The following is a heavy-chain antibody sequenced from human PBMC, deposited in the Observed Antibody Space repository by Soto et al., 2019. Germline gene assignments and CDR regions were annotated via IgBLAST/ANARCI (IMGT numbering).Heavy chain of an antibody. CDR1: GFTFSSYG. CDR3: AKDSQRYFDWLAAKYFDY. Sequence: LRLSCAASGFTFSSYGMHWVRQAPGKGLEWVAVISYDGSNKYYADSVKGRFTISRDNSKNTLYLQMNSLRAEDTAVYYCAKDSQRYFDWLAAKYFDYWGQGTLVTVSS. J-gene: IGHJ4*02. CDR2: ISYDGSNK. V-gene: IGHV3-30*18. D-gene: IGHD3-9*01.